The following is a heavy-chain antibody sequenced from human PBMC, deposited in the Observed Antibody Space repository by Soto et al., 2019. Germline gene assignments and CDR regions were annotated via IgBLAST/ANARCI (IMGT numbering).Heavy chain of an antibody. CDR2: IYYSGST. V-gene: IGHV4-59*12. Sequence: SETLSLTCTVSGGSISSYYWSWIRQPPGKGLEWIGYIYYSGSTNYNPSLKSRVTISVDTSKNQFSLKLSSVTAADTAVYYCASETPYYDILTGYYRNWAFDIWGQGTMVTVSS. CDR1: GGSISSYY. J-gene: IGHJ3*02. D-gene: IGHD3-9*01. CDR3: ASETPYYDILTGYYRNWAFDI.